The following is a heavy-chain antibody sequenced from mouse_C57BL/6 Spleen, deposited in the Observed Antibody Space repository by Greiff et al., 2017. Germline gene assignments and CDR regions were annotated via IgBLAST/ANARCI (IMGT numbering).Heavy chain of an antibody. CDR2: IDPETGGT. Sequence: VQLQQSGAELVRPGASVTLSCKASGYTFTDYEMHWVKQTPVHGLEWIGAIDPETGGTAYNQKFKGKAILTADKSSSTAYMELRSLTSEDSAVYHCTPYGYDGSWFAYWGQGTLVTVSA. CDR1: GYTFTDYE. CDR3: TPYGYDGSWFAY. J-gene: IGHJ3*01. D-gene: IGHD2-2*01. V-gene: IGHV1-15*01.